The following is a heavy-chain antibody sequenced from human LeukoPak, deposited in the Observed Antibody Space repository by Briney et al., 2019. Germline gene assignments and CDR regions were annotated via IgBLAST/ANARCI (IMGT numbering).Heavy chain of an antibody. CDR3: ARGVRYYDSSGYSVPAFDI. Sequence: KSSETLSLTCAVYGGSFSGYYWSWIRQPPGKGLEWIGEINHSGSTNYNPSLKSRVTISVDTSKNQFSLKLSSVTAADTAVYYCARGVRYYDSSGYSVPAFDIWGQGTMVTVSS. CDR1: GGSFSGYY. V-gene: IGHV4-34*01. J-gene: IGHJ3*02. CDR2: INHSGST. D-gene: IGHD3-22*01.